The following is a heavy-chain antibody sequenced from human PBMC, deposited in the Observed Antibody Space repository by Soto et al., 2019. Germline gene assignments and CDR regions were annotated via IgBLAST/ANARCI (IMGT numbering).Heavy chain of an antibody. V-gene: IGHV4-61*01. CDR1: GGSVSSGSYY. CDR3: ARECVNGWQWLDLSGWYFDL. CDR2: IYYSGST. Sequence: QVQLQESGPGLVKPSETLSLTCTVSGGSVSSGSYYWSWIRQPPGKGLEGIGDIYYSGSTNYNPSLKSRVSLSVDTSKNQFSLKLSSVTAADTAVYYCARECVNGWQWLDLSGWYFDLWGRGTLVTVSS. D-gene: IGHD6-19*01. J-gene: IGHJ2*01.